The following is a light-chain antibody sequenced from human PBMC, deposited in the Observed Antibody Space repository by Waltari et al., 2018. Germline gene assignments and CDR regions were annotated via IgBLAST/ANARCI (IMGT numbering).Light chain of an antibody. CDR2: RNT. CDR1: ELADKY. Sequence: SSGLTQPPAVSVSPGQTAIITCSGDELADKYIYWFQQKSGQAPVVVITRNTGRPPEIPEGFAASDSGTTGTLVSSRVQAEDEAYYYCQSADDTGGLVLFGGGTKLTVL. CDR3: QSADDTGGLVL. V-gene: IGLV3-25*03. J-gene: IGLJ2*01.